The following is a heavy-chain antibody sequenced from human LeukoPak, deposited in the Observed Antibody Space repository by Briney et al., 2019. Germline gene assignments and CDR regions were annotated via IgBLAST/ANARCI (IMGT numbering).Heavy chain of an antibody. CDR1: GGSIGSRNW. CDR3: ARGHGGNSSKGTYYYYYGMDV. V-gene: IGHV4-4*02. J-gene: IGHJ6*02. Sequence: SETLSLTCAVSGGSIGSRNWWSWVRQPPGKGLQWIGEIYQSGSSIYNPSLRSRVTMSVDKSKDQLSLKLSSVTAADTAVYYCARGHGGNSSKGTYYYYYGMDVWGQGTTVTVSS. CDR2: IYQSGSS. D-gene: IGHD4-23*01.